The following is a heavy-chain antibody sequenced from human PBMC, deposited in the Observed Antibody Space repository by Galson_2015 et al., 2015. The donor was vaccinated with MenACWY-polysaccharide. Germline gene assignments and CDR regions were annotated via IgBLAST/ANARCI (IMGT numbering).Heavy chain of an antibody. D-gene: IGHD2-2*01. CDR3: ARDYCSRTSCSGMDV. CDR2: VSGSGASK. J-gene: IGHJ6*02. CDR1: GFTFSSYI. Sequence: SLRLSCATSGFTFSSYIMSWVRQTPGKGLEWVSGVSGSGASKYYADSVKGRFIISRDNSKNTLYLQMNSLRAADTAVYYCARDYCSRTSCSGMDVWGQGTTVTVSS. V-gene: IGHV3-23*01.